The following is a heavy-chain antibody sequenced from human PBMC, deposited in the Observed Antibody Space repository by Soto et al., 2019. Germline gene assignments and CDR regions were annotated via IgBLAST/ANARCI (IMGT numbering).Heavy chain of an antibody. D-gene: IGHD4-17*01. CDR2: ISGSGGST. J-gene: IGHJ6*03. CDR3: AKDKDYGDYKGYYYYYMDV. V-gene: IGHV3-23*01. Sequence: GGSLRLSCAASGFTFSSYAMSWVRQAPGKGLEWVSAISGSGGSTYYADSVKGRFTISRDNSKNTLYLQMNSLRAEDTAVYYCAKDKDYGDYKGYYYYYMDVWGKGTTVTVSS. CDR1: GFTFSSYA.